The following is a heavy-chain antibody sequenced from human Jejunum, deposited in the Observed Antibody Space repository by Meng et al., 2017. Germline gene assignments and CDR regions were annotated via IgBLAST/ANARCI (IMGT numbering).Heavy chain of an antibody. D-gene: IGHD2-8*02. CDR1: SGSINNNF. J-gene: IGHJ4*02. CDR3: ARYSCPGGVCYHFEN. V-gene: IGHV4-59*01. Sequence: SETLSLTCTVSSGSINNNFWSWIRQPPGKGLEWIGFIHSSGLTKFKPSLESRVTFSVDTTKNQFSLTLNSVTDADTALYYCARYSCPGGVCYHFENWGQGILVTVSS. CDR2: IHSSGLT.